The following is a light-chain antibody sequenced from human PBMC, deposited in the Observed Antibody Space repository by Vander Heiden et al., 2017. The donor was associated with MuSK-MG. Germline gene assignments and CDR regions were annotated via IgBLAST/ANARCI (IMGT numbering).Light chain of an antibody. J-gene: IGKJ4*01. CDR2: GAS. CDR3: QHENNCPIT. V-gene: IGKV3-15*01. Sequence: EIVMTQSPATLSVSPGERATLSCRASQSVSSNLAWYQQKPGQAPRLLIYGASTRATGIPARFSGSGSGTEFTLTISSLQSEDFAVYYCQHENNCPITFGGGTKVEIK. CDR1: QSVSSN.